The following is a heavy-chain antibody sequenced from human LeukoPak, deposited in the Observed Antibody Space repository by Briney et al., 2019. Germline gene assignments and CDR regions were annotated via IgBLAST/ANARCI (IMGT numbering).Heavy chain of an antibody. Sequence: ASVKVSCKASGYTFTSYDINWVRQATGQGLEWMGWMNPNSGNTGYAQKFQGRVTMTRNTPISTAYMGLSSLRSEDTAVYYCARDDCGGDCDNYYYGMDVWGQGTTVTVSS. J-gene: IGHJ6*02. CDR3: ARDDCGGDCDNYYYGMDV. D-gene: IGHD2-21*02. V-gene: IGHV1-8*01. CDR2: MNPNSGNT. CDR1: GYTFTSYD.